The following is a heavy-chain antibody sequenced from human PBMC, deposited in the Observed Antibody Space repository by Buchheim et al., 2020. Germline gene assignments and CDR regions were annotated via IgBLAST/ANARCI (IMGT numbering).Heavy chain of an antibody. CDR2: IHYSGST. V-gene: IGHV4-59*08. CDR1: GDSMNSYS. J-gene: IGHJ4*02. D-gene: IGHD2-15*01. CDR3: ARHLGYCTGGSCPWGY. Sequence: QVRLQESGPGLVKPSETLSLTCTVSGDSMNSYSWSWIRQPPGKGLEWIGHIHYSGSTSYNPSLKSRVIISVDKSKNQLSLKVSSVTAADTAVYYCARHLGYCTGGSCPWGYWGQGTL.